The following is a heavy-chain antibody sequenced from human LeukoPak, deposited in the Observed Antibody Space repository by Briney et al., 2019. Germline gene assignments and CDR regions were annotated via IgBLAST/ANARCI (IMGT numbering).Heavy chain of an antibody. CDR1: GYTFTGYY. CDR2: INPNSGGT. V-gene: IGHV1-2*06. CDR3: ARDTSSSWSYYYYYYMDV. J-gene: IGHJ6*03. Sequence: ASVKVSCKASGYTFTGYYMHWVRQAPGQGLEWMGRINPNSGGTNYAQKFQGRVTMTRDTSISTAYMELSRLRSDDTAVYYCARDTSSSWSYYYYYYMDVRGKGTTVTVSS. D-gene: IGHD6-13*01.